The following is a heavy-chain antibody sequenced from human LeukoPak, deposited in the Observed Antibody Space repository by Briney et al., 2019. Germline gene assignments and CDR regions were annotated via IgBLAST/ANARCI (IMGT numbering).Heavy chain of an antibody. V-gene: IGHV4-38-2*02. CDR2: VYYSGST. J-gene: IGHJ5*02. CDR1: GYSISSGYY. D-gene: IGHD2-21*01. Sequence: SETLSLTCTVSGYSISSGYYWGWIRQPPEKGLEWIGSVYYSGSTYYDPSLKSRVTISVDTSKNQFSLELSSVTAADTAVYYCARPGMWWWSWFDPWGQGTLVTVSS. CDR3: ARPGMWWWSWFDP.